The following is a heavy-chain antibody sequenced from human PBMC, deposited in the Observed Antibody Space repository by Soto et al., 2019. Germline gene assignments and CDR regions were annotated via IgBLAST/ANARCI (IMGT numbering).Heavy chain of an antibody. D-gene: IGHD5-12*01. J-gene: IGHJ6*02. Sequence: SETLSLTCTVSGGSISSYYWSWSRQPPGKGLEWIGYIYYSGSTNYNPSLKSRVTISVDTSKNQFSLKLSSVTAADTAVYYCAGARNGYNYYYYGMDVWGQGTTVTVSS. CDR2: IYYSGST. CDR1: GGSISSYY. CDR3: AGARNGYNYYYYGMDV. V-gene: IGHV4-59*01.